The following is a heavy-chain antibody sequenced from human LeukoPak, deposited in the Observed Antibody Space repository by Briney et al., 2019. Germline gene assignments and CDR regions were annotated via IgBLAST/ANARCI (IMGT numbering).Heavy chain of an antibody. CDR2: ISHSGSSI. Sequence: GGSLRLSCAASGFTFSSYWMSWVRQAPGKGLEWVSYISHSGSSIYYADSVKGRFTISRDNAKNSLYLQMNSLRAEDTAVYYCAREDGAGYYYYYMDVWGKGTTVTVSS. CDR1: GFTFSSYW. J-gene: IGHJ6*03. CDR3: AREDGAGYYYYYMDV. D-gene: IGHD3-10*01. V-gene: IGHV3-21*05.